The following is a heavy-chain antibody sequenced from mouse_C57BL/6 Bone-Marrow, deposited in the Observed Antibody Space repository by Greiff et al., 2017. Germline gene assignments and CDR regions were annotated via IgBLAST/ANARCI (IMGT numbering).Heavy chain of an antibody. CDR1: GYTFTSYW. V-gene: IGHV1-69*01. CDR2: IDPSDSYT. J-gene: IGHJ2*01. D-gene: IGHD3-1*01. CDR3: AGHGPPFDY. Sequence: QVQLQQPGAELVMPGASVKLSCKASGYTFTSYWMHWVKQRPGQGLEWIGEIDPSDSYTNYNQKFKGKSTLTVDKSSSTAYMQLSSLTSEYSAVYYCAGHGPPFDYWGQGTTLTVSS.